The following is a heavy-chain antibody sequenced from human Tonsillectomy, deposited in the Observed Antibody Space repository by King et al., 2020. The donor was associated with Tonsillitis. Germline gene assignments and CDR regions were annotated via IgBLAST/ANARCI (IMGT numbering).Heavy chain of an antibody. Sequence: VQLVESGGGLIQPGGSLRLSCAASGFTVSSNYMSWVRQAPGKGLEWVSIIYSGGSTYYADSVKGRFIISRDNSKNTLYLQMNSLRAEETAVYYCARVKLWRLDYWGQGTLVTVSS. V-gene: IGHV3-53*01. CDR3: ARVKLWRLDY. CDR1: GFTVSSNY. CDR2: IYSGGST. J-gene: IGHJ4*02. D-gene: IGHD5-18*01.